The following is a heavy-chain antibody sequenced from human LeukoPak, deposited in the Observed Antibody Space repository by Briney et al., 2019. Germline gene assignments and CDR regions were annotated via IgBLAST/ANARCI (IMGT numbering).Heavy chain of an antibody. V-gene: IGHV3-23*01. CDR1: GFDISSSA. J-gene: IGHJ6*04. CDR3: AELGITMIGGV. D-gene: IGHD3-10*02. Sequence: GGSLRLSCAASGFDISSSALHWVRQAPGKGLEWVSAISGSGGSTYYADSVKGRFTISRDNSKNTLYLQMNSLRAEDTAVYYCAELGITMIGGVWGKGTTVTISS. CDR2: ISGSGGST.